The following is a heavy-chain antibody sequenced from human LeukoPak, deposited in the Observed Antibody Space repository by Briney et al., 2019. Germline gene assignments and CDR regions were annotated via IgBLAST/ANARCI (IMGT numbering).Heavy chain of an antibody. CDR1: GFTFSSYS. CDR2: ISSRSSYI. CDR3: ARRPYSSSWYYFEY. J-gene: IGHJ4*02. Sequence: GGSLRLSCAASGFTFSSYSMNWVRQAPGKGLEWVSSISSRSSYIYYADSVKGRFTISRDNAKNSLYLQMNSLRAEDTAVYYCARRPYSSSWYYFEYWGQGTLVTVSS. D-gene: IGHD6-13*01. V-gene: IGHV3-21*01.